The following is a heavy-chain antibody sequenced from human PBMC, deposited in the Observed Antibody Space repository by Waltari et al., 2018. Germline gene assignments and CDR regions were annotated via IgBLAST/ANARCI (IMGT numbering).Heavy chain of an antibody. V-gene: IGHV4-59*08. D-gene: IGHD3-3*01. J-gene: IGHJ5*02. CDR3: ARGESQTYYDFWSGYQDNWFDP. CDR2: IYYSGST. Sequence: QVQLQESGPGLVKPSETLSLTCTVPGGSISSYYWSWIRQPPGKGLEWIGYIYYSGSTNYNPSLKSRVTISVDTSKNQFSLKLSSVTAADTAVYYCARGESQTYYDFWSGYQDNWFDPWGQGTLVTVSS. CDR1: GGSISSYY.